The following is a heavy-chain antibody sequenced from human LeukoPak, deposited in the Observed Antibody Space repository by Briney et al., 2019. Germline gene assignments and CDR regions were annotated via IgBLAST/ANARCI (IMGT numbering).Heavy chain of an antibody. CDR1: GFTFSSYS. V-gene: IGHV3-48*01. CDR3: AKDDRDYYGSGSYYLIDY. Sequence: GGSLRLSCAASGFTFSSYSMNWVRQAPGKGLEWVSYISSSSTIYYADSVKGRFTISRDNSKNTLYLQMNSLRAEDTAVYYCAKDDRDYYGSGSYYLIDYWGQGTLVTVSS. D-gene: IGHD3-10*01. J-gene: IGHJ4*02. CDR2: ISSSSTI.